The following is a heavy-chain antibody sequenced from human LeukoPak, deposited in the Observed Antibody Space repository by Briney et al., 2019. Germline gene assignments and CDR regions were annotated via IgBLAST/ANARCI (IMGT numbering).Heavy chain of an antibody. V-gene: IGHV4-34*01. D-gene: IGHD1-26*01. CDR2: INHSGST. J-gene: IGHJ4*02. CDR3: ARARETKKYYFDY. CDR1: GGSFSGYY. Sequence: SETLSLTCAVYGGSFSGYYWSWIRQPPGKGLEWIGEINHSGSTNYNPSLKSRVTISVDTSKNQFSLKLSSVTAADTAVYYCARARETKKYYFDYWGQGTLVTVSS.